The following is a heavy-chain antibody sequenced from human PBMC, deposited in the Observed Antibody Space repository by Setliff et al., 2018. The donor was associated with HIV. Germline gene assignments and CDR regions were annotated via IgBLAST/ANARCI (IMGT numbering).Heavy chain of an antibody. V-gene: IGHV4-31*02. J-gene: IGHJ4*02. Sequence: SETLSLTCSVSGRSITTGGSYWNWIRQHPGKGLEWIGYIYHSGGTYYTPSLQSRVTMSLDTSKNQFSLKLSSVTAADTAVYYCAKLGDSTGVYSYFDYWGQGMLVT. CDR3: AKLGDSTGVYSYFDY. D-gene: IGHD7-27*01. CDR1: GRSITTGGSY. CDR2: IYHSGGT.